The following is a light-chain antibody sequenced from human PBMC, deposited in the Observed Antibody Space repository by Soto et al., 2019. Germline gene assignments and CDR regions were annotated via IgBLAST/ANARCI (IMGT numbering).Light chain of an antibody. Sequence: DIQMTQSPSTLSASVGDRVTITCRASRSISSWLAWYQQKPGKAPKLLIYDVSTLESGVPSRFSDSGSGTEFTLTISGLQADDFATYYCQQYNSFPLTFGGGTKVEIK. CDR2: DVS. CDR3: QQYNSFPLT. V-gene: IGKV1-5*01. CDR1: RSISSW. J-gene: IGKJ4*01.